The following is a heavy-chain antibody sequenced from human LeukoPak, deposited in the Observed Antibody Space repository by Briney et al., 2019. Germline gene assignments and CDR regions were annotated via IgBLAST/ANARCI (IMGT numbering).Heavy chain of an antibody. Sequence: GGSLRLSCAASGFTFSSYSMSWVRQAPGKGLEWVSSISSSSSYIYYADSVKGRFTISRDNAKNSLYLQMNSLRAEDTAVYYCARESDCSSTSCYWEYYYYGMDVWGQGTTVTVSS. D-gene: IGHD2-2*01. V-gene: IGHV3-21*01. J-gene: IGHJ6*02. CDR1: GFTFSSYS. CDR2: ISSSSSYI. CDR3: ARESDCSSTSCYWEYYYYGMDV.